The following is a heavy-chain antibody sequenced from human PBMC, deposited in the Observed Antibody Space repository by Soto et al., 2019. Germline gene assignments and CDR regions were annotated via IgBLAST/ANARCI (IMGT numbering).Heavy chain of an antibody. D-gene: IGHD2-2*01. J-gene: IGHJ4*02. CDR3: ARARFCTSTSCYHYFDF. CDR1: GFAFSSYA. V-gene: IGHV3-23*01. Sequence: PGGSLRLSCAASGFAFSSYAMNWVRQAPGKGLEWVSGISGPGGSIYYAASVEGRFTISRDNSKNTLYLQMNSLRAEDTAVYYCARARFCTSTSCYHYFDFWGQGTLVTVSS. CDR2: ISGPGGSI.